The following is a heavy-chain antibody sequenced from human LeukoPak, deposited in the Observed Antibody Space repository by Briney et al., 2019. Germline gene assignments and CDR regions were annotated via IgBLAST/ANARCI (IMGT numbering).Heavy chain of an antibody. CDR1: GYTFTGYY. Sequence: ASVKVSCKASGYTFTGYYMHWVRQAPGQGLEWMGWINPNSGGTNYAQKFQGWVTMTRDTSISTAYMELSRLRSDDTAVYYCARGGITGTTRGPTRLNDAFDIWGQGTMVTVSS. CDR3: ARGGITGTTRGPTRLNDAFDI. CDR2: INPNSGGT. V-gene: IGHV1-2*04. J-gene: IGHJ3*02. D-gene: IGHD1-20*01.